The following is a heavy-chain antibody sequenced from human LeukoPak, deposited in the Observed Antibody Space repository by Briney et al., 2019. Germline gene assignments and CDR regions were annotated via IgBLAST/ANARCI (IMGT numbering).Heavy chain of an antibody. V-gene: IGHV3-30*01. D-gene: IGHD6-13*01. CDR1: GFTFSSYA. CDR2: ISYDGSNK. J-gene: IGHJ4*02. Sequence: GRSLRLSCAASGFTFSSYAMHWVRQAPGKGLEWVAVISYDGSNKYYADSVKGRFTISRDNSKNTLYLQMNSLRAEDTAVYYCAGDGIAAALFRWGQGTLVTVSS. CDR3: AGDGIAAALFR.